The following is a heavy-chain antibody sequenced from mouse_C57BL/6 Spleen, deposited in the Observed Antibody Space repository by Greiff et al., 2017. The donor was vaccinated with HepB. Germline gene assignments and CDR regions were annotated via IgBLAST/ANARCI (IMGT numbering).Heavy chain of an antibody. Sequence: DVHLVESGGGLVKPGGSLKLSCAASGFTFSDYGMHWVRQAPEKGLEWVAYISSGSSTIYYADTVKGRFTISRDNAKNTLFLQMTSLRSEDTAMYYCARLPYDYEACFAYWGQGTLVTVSA. CDR1: GFTFSDYG. CDR2: ISSGSSTI. V-gene: IGHV5-17*01. J-gene: IGHJ3*01. CDR3: ARLPYDYEACFAY. D-gene: IGHD2-4*01.